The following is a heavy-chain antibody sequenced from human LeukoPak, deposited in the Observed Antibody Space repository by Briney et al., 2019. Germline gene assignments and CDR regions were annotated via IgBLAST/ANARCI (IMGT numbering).Heavy chain of an antibody. CDR2: ISGSGGST. D-gene: IGHD6-6*01. Sequence: GGSLRLSCAASGFTFSSYAMSWVRQAPGKGLEWVSAISGSGGSTYYADSVKGRFTISRDNSKNTLYLQMNSLRAEVTAVYYCARVSYSSSSDYYFDSWGQGTLVTVSS. J-gene: IGHJ4*02. CDR1: GFTFSSYA. V-gene: IGHV3-23*01. CDR3: ARVSYSSSSDYYFDS.